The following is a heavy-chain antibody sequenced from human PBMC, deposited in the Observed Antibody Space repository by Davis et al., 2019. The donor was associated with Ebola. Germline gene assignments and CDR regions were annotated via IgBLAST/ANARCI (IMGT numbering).Heavy chain of an antibody. J-gene: IGHJ3*02. V-gene: IGHV3-23*01. CDR2: ISGSGGST. CDR3: AKYPGTTAFDI. Sequence: GESLKISCAASGFTFSSYAMSWVRQAPGKGLEWVSAISGSGGSTYYADSVKGRITISGDNSTNTLYLQMNSLRAEDTAVYYCAKYPGTTAFDIWGQGTMVTVSS. CDR1: GFTFSSYA. D-gene: IGHD1-7*01.